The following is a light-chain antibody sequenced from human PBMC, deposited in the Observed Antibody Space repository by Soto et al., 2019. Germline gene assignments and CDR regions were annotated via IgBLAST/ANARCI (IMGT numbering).Light chain of an antibody. Sequence: DIQMKQYPSTLSASVGDRVTITCRASQSISSWLAWYQQKPGKAPKLLIYKASSLESGVPSRFSGSGSGTEFTLTISSLQPDDFATYYCQQYNSYSLTFGGGTKVDIK. CDR2: KAS. J-gene: IGKJ4*01. CDR3: QQYNSYSLT. V-gene: IGKV1-5*03. CDR1: QSISSW.